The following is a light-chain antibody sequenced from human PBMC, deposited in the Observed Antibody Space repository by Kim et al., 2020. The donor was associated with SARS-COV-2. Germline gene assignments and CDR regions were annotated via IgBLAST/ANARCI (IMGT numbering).Light chain of an antibody. Sequence: QAVVTQEPSLTVSPGGTVTLTCASITGAVTSGHYASWFQHKPGQAPRTLIYDSTHKHSWTPARFSGSLLGGSAALTLSGAQPEDEADYYCLLSYSGLVFFGGGTQLTVL. CDR2: DST. V-gene: IGLV7-46*01. CDR3: LLSYSGLVF. CDR1: TGAVTSGHY. J-gene: IGLJ2*01.